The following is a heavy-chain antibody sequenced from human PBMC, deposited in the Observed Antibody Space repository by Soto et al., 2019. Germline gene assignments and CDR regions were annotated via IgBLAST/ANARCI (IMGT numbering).Heavy chain of an antibody. CDR3: ARDKITGLFDY. Sequence: QVQLQQWGAGLLKPSETLSLTCAVYGGSFSGYCWTWIRQPPGTGLEWIGEINHSGSTNYNPSLKSRVTISVGTSKNQFSLKLTSVTAADTAVYYCARDKITGLFDYWGQGTLVTVSS. V-gene: IGHV4-34*01. CDR1: GGSFSGYC. J-gene: IGHJ4*02. D-gene: IGHD2-8*02. CDR2: INHSGST.